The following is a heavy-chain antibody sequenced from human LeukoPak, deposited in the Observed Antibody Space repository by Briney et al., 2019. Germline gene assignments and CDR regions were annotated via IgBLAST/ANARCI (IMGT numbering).Heavy chain of an antibody. V-gene: IGHV3-23*01. CDR3: AKAAGDILTGTSENDAFDI. CDR1: GFTFSSYA. Sequence: GGSLRLSCAASGFTFSSYAMSWVRQAPGKGLEWVSAISGSGGSTYYADSVKGRFTISRDNSKSTLYLQMNSLRAEDTAVYYCAKAAGDILTGTSENDAFDIWGQGSMVTVSS. D-gene: IGHD3-9*01. J-gene: IGHJ3*02. CDR2: ISGSGGST.